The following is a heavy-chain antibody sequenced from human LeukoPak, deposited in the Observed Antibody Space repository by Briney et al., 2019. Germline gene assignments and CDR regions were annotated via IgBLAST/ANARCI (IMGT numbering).Heavy chain of an antibody. Sequence: GGSLRLSCLDSGFSFSSYWMRWVRQAPGKRLEWVANIKQDGSDKQYVDSVKGRFTISRDNGKNSLYLQMNSLRAEDTAVYFWASGPRWVGAAWAHSFDIWGQGTMVTVSS. CDR3: ASGPRWVGAAWAHSFDI. D-gene: IGHD2-15*01. CDR1: GFSFSSYW. J-gene: IGHJ3*02. V-gene: IGHV3-7*01. CDR2: IKQDGSDK.